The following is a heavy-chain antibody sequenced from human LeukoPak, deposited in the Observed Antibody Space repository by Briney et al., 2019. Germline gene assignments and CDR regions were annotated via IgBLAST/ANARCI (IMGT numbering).Heavy chain of an antibody. CDR1: GSTISAHY. Sequence: GGSLRLSCASSGSTISAHYMDWLRQAPGRGLEWVGRSRNKANSDTTEYATSVKGRFTISREETKNSLYLQMNRLKTEDSAVHSPASAPPIGVTYSFDYWGQGTLVTVSS. D-gene: IGHD2-21*02. CDR2: SRNKANSDTT. CDR3: ASAPPIGVTYSFDY. V-gene: IGHV3-72*01. J-gene: IGHJ4*02.